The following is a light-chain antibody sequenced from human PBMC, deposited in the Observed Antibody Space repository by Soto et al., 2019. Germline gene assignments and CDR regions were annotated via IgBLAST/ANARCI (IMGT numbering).Light chain of an antibody. Sequence: DIQMTQSPSSLSASVGDRVTITCRASQSIRSYLNWYQQKPRKAPKLLIYAASSLQSGVPPRFSGSGSGTDFTLTISSLQPEDFATYYCQQSYSTPRTFGQGTKVDIK. V-gene: IGKV1-39*01. CDR3: QQSYSTPRT. J-gene: IGKJ1*01. CDR2: AAS. CDR1: QSIRSY.